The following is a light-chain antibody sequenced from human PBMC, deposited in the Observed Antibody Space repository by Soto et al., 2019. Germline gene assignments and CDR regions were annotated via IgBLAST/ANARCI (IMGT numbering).Light chain of an antibody. CDR2: DAS. Sequence: EIVLTQSPATLSLSPGERATLSCRASQSVSSYLAWYQQKPGQAPRLLIYDASNRATGIPARFSGSGSGTDFPLTISSLESEDFAVDYCQQRSNWPPYTFGQGTKLEIK. CDR3: QQRSNWPPYT. CDR1: QSVSSY. V-gene: IGKV3-11*01. J-gene: IGKJ2*01.